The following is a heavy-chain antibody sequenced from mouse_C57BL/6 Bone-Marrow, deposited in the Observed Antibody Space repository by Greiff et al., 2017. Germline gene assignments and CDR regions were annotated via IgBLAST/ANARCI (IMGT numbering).Heavy chain of an antibody. J-gene: IGHJ4*01. Sequence: VQLQQSGPELVKPGASVKISCTASGYSFTDYSMNWVKQSNGKSLEWIGVINPNYGTTSYNQKFKGKATLTIDQSSSTAYMQLNSLTSEDSAVSYCARLLGYAMDYWGQGTSVTVSA. CDR2: INPNYGTT. V-gene: IGHV1-39*01. CDR1: GYSFTDYS. CDR3: ARLLGYAMDY.